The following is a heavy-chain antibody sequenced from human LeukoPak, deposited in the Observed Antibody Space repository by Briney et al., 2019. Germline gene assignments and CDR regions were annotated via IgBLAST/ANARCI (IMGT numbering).Heavy chain of an antibody. CDR3: VRGYSYGYRFDY. CDR1: GFTFDDYA. J-gene: IGHJ4*02. Sequence: GGSLRLSCAASGFTFDDYAMHWVRQAPGKGLGWVSGISWNSGSIGYADSVKGRFTISRDNAKNSLYLQMNSLRAEDTALYYCVRGYSYGYRFDYWGQGTLVTVSS. D-gene: IGHD5-18*01. V-gene: IGHV3-9*01. CDR2: ISWNSGSI.